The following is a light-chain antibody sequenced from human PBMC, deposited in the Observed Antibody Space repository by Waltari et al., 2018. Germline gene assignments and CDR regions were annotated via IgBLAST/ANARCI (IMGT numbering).Light chain of an antibody. Sequence: QSALTQPASVSGSPGQSITISCTATSSDVGSYALVSWYQQHPGRAPKLMIYEGSKRPSGVSNRFSGSKSGNTASLTISGLQAEDEADYYCCSYAGSNWVFGGGTKLTVL. CDR1: SSDVGSYAL. J-gene: IGLJ3*02. CDR2: EGS. CDR3: CSYAGSNWV. V-gene: IGLV2-23*01.